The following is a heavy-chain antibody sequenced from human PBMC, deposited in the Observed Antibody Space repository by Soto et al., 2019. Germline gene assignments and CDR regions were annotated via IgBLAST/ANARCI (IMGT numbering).Heavy chain of an antibody. CDR2: ISGSGGTT. D-gene: IGHD6-19*01. Sequence: EVQLLESGGGLVQPGGSLRLSCAASGFTFSSYAMSWVRQAPGKGLEWVSAISGSGGTTYYADSVKGRFTFSRDNSKNTLYLQMNSLRAEDPAVYYCAKTANGWFSAFDICGQGTMVTVSS. V-gene: IGHV3-23*01. CDR1: GFTFSSYA. CDR3: AKTANGWFSAFDI. J-gene: IGHJ3*02.